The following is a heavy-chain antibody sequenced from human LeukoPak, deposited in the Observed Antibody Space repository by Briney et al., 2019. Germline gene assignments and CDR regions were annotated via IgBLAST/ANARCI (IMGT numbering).Heavy chain of an antibody. CDR2: IFYSGCT. CDR1: GGSISSYY. D-gene: IGHD2-15*01. J-gene: IGHJ4*02. V-gene: IGHV4-59*01. Sequence: SETLSLTCTVSGGSISSYYWSWIRQPPGKGLEWIGYIFYSGCTNYNPSLKSRVTISVDTSKNQFSLKLSSVTAADTAVYYCARAPKPCSGGSCYSGFGYFDYWGQGTLVTVSS. CDR3: ARAPKPCSGGSCYSGFGYFDY.